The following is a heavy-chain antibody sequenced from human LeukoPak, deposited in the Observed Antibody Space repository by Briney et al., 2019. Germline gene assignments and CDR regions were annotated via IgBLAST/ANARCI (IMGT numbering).Heavy chain of an antibody. V-gene: IGHV3-23*01. CDR1: GFTFSSYA. CDR2: ISGSGGST. CDR3: AKGHSNGYYSPYYFDY. D-gene: IGHD3-22*01. Sequence: GGSLRLSCAASGFTFSSYAMSWVRQAPGKGLGWVSAISGSGGSTYYADSVKGRFTISRDNSKNTLYLQMNSLRAEDTAVYYCAKGHSNGYYSPYYFDYWGQGTLVTVSS. J-gene: IGHJ4*02.